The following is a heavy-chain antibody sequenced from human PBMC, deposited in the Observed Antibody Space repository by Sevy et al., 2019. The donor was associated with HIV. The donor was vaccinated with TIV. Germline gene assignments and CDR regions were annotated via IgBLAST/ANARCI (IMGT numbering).Heavy chain of an antibody. Sequence: GGSLRLSCTASGFTFSSYSMNWVRQAPGRGLEWVSYITSSSSSIQYADSVKARFTISRDNAKNSLYLQMNSLRDEDTAVYYCARDLNWAFDYWGQGTLVTVSS. CDR3: ARDLNWAFDY. D-gene: IGHD3-16*01. V-gene: IGHV3-48*02. CDR1: GFTFSSYS. J-gene: IGHJ4*02. CDR2: ITSSSSSI.